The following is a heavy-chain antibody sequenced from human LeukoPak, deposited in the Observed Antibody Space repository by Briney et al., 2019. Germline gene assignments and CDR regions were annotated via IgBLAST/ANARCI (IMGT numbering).Heavy chain of an antibody. V-gene: IGHV3-74*01. CDR3: ARVAHNSSGYYFNDY. Sequence: GGSLRLSCAASGFTFSTYWMQWVRQAPGKGLVWVSRINSDGSGTSYADSVKGRFTVSRDNAKNTLYLQMNSPRAEDTALYYCARVAHNSSGYYFNDYWGQGTLVTVSS. D-gene: IGHD3-22*01. J-gene: IGHJ4*02. CDR2: INSDGSGT. CDR1: GFTFSTYW.